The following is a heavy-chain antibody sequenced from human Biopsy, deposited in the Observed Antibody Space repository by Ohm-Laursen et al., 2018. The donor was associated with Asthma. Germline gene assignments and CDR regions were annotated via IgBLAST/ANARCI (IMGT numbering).Heavy chain of an antibody. D-gene: IGHD6-19*01. CDR1: GFTFSSSA. V-gene: IGHV3-23*01. J-gene: IGHJ4*02. CDR3: AKDFRGIAVAGDRGFDY. Sequence: SLRLSCSASGFTFSSSAMSWVRQAPGKGLGRVSAITGSGGTTYYAGSVRGRFTISRDNSKSTLFLQMDSLSAEDTAVYYCAKDFRGIAVAGDRGFDYWGQGTLVTVSS. CDR2: ITGSGGTT.